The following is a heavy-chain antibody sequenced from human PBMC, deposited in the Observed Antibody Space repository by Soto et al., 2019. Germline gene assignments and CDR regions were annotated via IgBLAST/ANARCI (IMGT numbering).Heavy chain of an antibody. Sequence: EVQLVESGGDWVQPGGSLKLSCTGLGFNFSGSALHWVRQPSGKGLEWVGRIRGRAKKYATSYATSVRGSFSLSRDDSKNTAFLQMNSLRDEDTGVYFCCGRGGDSLQDIWGQGTLVTVSS. CDR2: IRGRAKKYAT. CDR1: GFNFSGSA. D-gene: IGHD4-17*01. V-gene: IGHV3-73*01. CDR3: CGRGGDSLQDI. J-gene: IGHJ4*02.